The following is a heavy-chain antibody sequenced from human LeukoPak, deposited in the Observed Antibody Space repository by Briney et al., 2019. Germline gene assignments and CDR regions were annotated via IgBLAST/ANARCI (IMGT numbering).Heavy chain of an antibody. CDR2: ISYDGSNK. D-gene: IGHD3-22*01. Sequence: GGSLRLSCAASGFTFSSYGMHWVRQAPGKGLEWVAVISYDGSNKYYADSVKGRFTISRDNSKNTLYLQMNSLRAEDTAVYYCAKDSYYYDSSGGFDPWGQGTLVIVSS. CDR1: GFTFSSYG. V-gene: IGHV3-30*18. J-gene: IGHJ5*02. CDR3: AKDSYYYDSSGGFDP.